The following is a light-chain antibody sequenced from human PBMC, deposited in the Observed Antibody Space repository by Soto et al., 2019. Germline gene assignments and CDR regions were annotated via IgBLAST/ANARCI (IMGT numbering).Light chain of an antibody. Sequence: DIVMTQSPDSLAVSLGERATVNCKSSQSVLYSYNNKNYLAWYQQKPGQPPKLLIYWASTRESGVPDRFSGSGSGTDFTLTISSLQAEDVAVYYCQQYYSTPPYTFGQGTKLEIK. V-gene: IGKV4-1*01. CDR1: QSVLYSYNNKNY. CDR3: QQYYSTPPYT. J-gene: IGKJ2*01. CDR2: WAS.